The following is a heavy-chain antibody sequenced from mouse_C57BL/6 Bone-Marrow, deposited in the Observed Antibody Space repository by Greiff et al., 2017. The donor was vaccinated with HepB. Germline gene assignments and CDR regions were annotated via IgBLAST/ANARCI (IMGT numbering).Heavy chain of an antibody. V-gene: IGHV1-55*01. CDR1: GYTFTSYW. J-gene: IGHJ2*01. CDR2: IYPGSGST. CDR3: ARSGDDNGDFDY. D-gene: IGHD2-4*01. Sequence: QVQLQQPGAELVKPGVSVKMSCKASGYTFTSYWITWVKQRPGQGLEWIGDIYPGSGSTNYNEKFKSKATLTVDTSSSTAYMQLSSLTSEDSAVYYCARSGDDNGDFDYWGQGTTLTVSS.